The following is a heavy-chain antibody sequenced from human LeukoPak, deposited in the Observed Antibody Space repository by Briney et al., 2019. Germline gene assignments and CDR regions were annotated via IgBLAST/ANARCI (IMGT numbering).Heavy chain of an antibody. CDR1: GYTFTSYY. J-gene: IGHJ5*02. CDR2: INPSGGST. D-gene: IGHD2-15*01. CDR3: ARGVGSSWFDP. V-gene: IGHV1-46*01. Sequence: ASVKVSCKTSGYTFTSYYFHWVRQAPGQGLEWMGIINPSGGSTSYAQKFQGRVTMTRDTSISTAYMEMSSLISDDTAVYYCARGVGSSWFDPWGQGTLVTVPS.